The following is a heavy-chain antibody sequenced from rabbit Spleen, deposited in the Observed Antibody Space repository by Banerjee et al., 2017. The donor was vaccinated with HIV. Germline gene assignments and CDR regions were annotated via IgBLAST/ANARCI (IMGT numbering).Heavy chain of an antibody. CDR2: IDPVFGIT. D-gene: IGHD1-1*01. V-gene: IGHV1S7*01. Sequence: HLKESGGGLVQPGGSLKLSCTASGFTLSSYYMNWVRQAPGKGLEWIGYIDPVFGITYYANWVNGRFSISRENAQNTVFLQMTSLTAADTATYLCARDLVAVIGWNFSLWGQGTLVTVS. CDR3: ARDLVAVIGWNFSL. J-gene: IGHJ4*01. CDR1: GFTLSSYY.